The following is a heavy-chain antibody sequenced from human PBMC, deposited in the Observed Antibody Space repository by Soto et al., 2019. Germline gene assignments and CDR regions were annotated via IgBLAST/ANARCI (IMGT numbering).Heavy chain of an antibody. CDR3: AKPQILCSGCSCYREDAFDI. D-gene: IGHD2-15*01. Sequence: EVQLLESGGGLVQPGGSLRLSCAASGFIFSNYDMSWVRQAPGKGLEWVSAISGSGGNTYYADSVKGRFTISRDNSKNTLYLQVNSLRADDAAVYYCAKPQILCSGCSCYREDAFDIWGQGTMVTVSS. CDR2: ISGSGGNT. J-gene: IGHJ3*02. V-gene: IGHV3-23*01. CDR1: GFIFSNYD.